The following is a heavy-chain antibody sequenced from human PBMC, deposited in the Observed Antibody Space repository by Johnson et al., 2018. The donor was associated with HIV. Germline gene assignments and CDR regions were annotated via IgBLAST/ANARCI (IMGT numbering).Heavy chain of an antibody. D-gene: IGHD2-2*01. Sequence: VQLVESGGGVVQPGRSLRLSCAASGFTFSSYGMHWVRQAPGKGLEWVSAISSSGSTIYYADSVKGRFTISRDNAKNSLYLQMNSLRAEDTAVYYCASRSTSMNDAFDIWGQGTMVTVSS. CDR1: GFTFSSYG. CDR2: ISSSGSTI. CDR3: ASRSTSMNDAFDI. V-gene: IGHV3-48*04. J-gene: IGHJ3*02.